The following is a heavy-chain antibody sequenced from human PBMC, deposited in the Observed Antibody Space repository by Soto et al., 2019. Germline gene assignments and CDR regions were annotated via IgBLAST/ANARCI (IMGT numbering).Heavy chain of an antibody. J-gene: IGHJ3*01. CDR3: ARDTLSAFDV. CDR1: RFTFSVYW. Sequence: LRLSCTASRFTFSVYWMSWVRQAPGKGLEWVANIRHDGSEKFYVDSVKGRFTVSRDNAKNSLYLQLNSLRAEDTAVYYCARDTLSAFDVWGQGTMVTVSS. CDR2: IRHDGSEK. D-gene: IGHD3-16*01. V-gene: IGHV3-7*03.